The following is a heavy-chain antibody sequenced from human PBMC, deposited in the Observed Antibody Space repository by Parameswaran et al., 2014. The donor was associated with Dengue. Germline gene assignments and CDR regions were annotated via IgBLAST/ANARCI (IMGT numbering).Heavy chain of an antibody. CDR2: IYYSGST. D-gene: IGHD6-19*01. CDR3: ARLVDSSGWYYYYYGMDV. Sequence: SETLSLTCTVSGGSISSSSYYWGWIRQPPGKGLEWIGSIYYSGSTYYNPSLKSRVTISVDTSKNQFSLKLSSVTAADTAVYYCARLVDSSGWYYYYYGMDVWGQGTTVTVSS. V-gene: IGHV4-39*01. J-gene: IGHJ6*02. CDR1: GGSISSSSYY.